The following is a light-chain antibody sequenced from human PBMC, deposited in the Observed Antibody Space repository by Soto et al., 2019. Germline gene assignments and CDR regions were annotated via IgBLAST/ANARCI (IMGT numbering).Light chain of an antibody. CDR2: DAS. J-gene: IGKJ4*01. V-gene: IGKV3-11*01. Sequence: ELVLTQSPAPLSLSPGERATLSCRASQSVSSYLAWYQQKPGQAPRLLIYDASSWATGIPARFSGSGSGTDFTLTISSLEPEDFAVYYCQQRCNWPLTFGGGTKVDIK. CDR1: QSVSSY. CDR3: QQRCNWPLT.